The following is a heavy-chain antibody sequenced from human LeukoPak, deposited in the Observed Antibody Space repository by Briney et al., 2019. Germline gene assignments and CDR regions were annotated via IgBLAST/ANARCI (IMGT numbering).Heavy chain of an antibody. CDR2: IIPIFGTA. CDR1: GGTFSNYA. D-gene: IGHD3-22*01. Sequence: SSVKVSCKASGGTFSNYAISWVRHAPGQGLEWMGGIIPIFGTANYAQKFQGRVTITADEATSTAYMELSSLRSEDTAVYYCARGPDYYDSSGYDYYYMDVWGKGTTVTVSS. CDR3: ARGPDYYDSSGYDYYYMDV. V-gene: IGHV1-69*01. J-gene: IGHJ6*03.